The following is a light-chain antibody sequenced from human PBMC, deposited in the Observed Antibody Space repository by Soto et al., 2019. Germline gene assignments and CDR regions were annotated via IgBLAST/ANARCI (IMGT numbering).Light chain of an antibody. CDR2: GAS. J-gene: IGKJ4*01. V-gene: IGKV3-15*01. CDR3: QQYKSWPPLT. CDR1: QSISDN. Sequence: DIVMTQSPAILSVSLGERATLSCLASQSISDNLAWYQQRSGQAPRLLIYGASTRATGVPARFSGSGSGTEFTLTISSLLSDDFAIYYCQQYKSWPPLTFGGGTKVE.